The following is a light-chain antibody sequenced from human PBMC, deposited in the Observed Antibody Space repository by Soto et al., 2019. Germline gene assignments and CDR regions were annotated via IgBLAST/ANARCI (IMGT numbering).Light chain of an antibody. CDR1: QSVRSNY. V-gene: IGKV3-20*01. J-gene: IGKJ5*01. Sequence: EIVLTQSPGTLSLSPGERATLSCRASQSVRSNYIAWYQQGPGQAPRPLLYGASTRANGIPDRFSGTGSGTDFTLTISRLEPEDFAVYYCQQYGSSPLTFGQGTRLEI. CDR2: GAS. CDR3: QQYGSSPLT.